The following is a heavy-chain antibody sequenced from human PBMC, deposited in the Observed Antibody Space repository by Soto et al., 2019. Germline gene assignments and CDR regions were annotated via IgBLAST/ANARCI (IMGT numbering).Heavy chain of an antibody. Sequence: GGSLRLSCAASGFTFDDYTMHWVRQAPGKGLEWVSLISWDGGSTYYADSVKGRFTISRDNSKNSLYLQMNSLGTEDTALYYCAKEGVVPAADPGGFDYWGQGTLVTVSS. CDR3: AKEGVVPAADPGGFDY. J-gene: IGHJ4*02. D-gene: IGHD2-2*01. CDR1: GFTFDDYT. V-gene: IGHV3-43*01. CDR2: ISWDGGST.